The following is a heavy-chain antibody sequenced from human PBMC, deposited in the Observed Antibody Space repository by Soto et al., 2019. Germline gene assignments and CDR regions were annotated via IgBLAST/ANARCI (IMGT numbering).Heavy chain of an antibody. CDR3: ASSYGNSWYEY. Sequence: PSETLSLTCTVSGGSINTHYWSWIRQPPGKGLEWIGYSHSSGYSHYNPSLKSRVTISVDTSNNQISLKVSSVTAADTAMYYCASSYGNSWYEYWGQGTLVTVSS. D-gene: IGHD6-13*01. CDR1: GGSINTHY. CDR2: SHSSGYS. J-gene: IGHJ4*02. V-gene: IGHV4-59*11.